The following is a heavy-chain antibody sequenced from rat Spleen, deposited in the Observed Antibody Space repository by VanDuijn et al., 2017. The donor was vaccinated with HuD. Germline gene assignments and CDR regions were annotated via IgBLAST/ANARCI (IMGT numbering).Heavy chain of an antibody. V-gene: IGHV5-31*01. Sequence: EVQLVESGGGLVQPGGSLKLSCVASGFTFNNYWLSWVRQTPGKGLDWVASITKDGGSLFYRDSVKGRFTVSRDNEQNTLYLQRDRRRSEDTATYFCARLGGLRNWFAYWGQGTLVTVSS. CDR1: GFTFNNYW. CDR2: ITKDGGSL. D-gene: IGHD4-3*01. CDR3: ARLGGLRNWFAY. J-gene: IGHJ3*01.